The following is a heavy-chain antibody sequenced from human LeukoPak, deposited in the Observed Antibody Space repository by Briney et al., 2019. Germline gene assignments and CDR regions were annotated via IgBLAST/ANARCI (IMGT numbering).Heavy chain of an antibody. CDR1: GYTFTSYA. V-gene: IGHV1-3*01. D-gene: IGHD3-10*01. CDR2: INAGNGNT. J-gene: IGHJ5*02. Sequence: ASVTVSCKASGYTFTSYAMHWVRQAPGQRLEWMGWINAGNGNTKYSQKFQGRVTITRDTSASTAYMELSSLRSEDTAVYYCARDSGYGSGSYSFDPWGQGTLVTVSS. CDR3: ARDSGYGSGSYSFDP.